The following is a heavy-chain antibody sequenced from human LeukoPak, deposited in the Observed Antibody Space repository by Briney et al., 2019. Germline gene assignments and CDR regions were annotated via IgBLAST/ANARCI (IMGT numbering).Heavy chain of an antibody. J-gene: IGHJ4*02. CDR3: ARAVREYYYGSGSYFY. Sequence: ASVKVSCKASGYTFTSYGISWVRQAPGQGLEWMGWISAYNGNTNYAQKLQGRVTMTTDTSTSTVYMELRSLRADDTAVYYCARAVREYYYGSGSYFYWGQGTLVTVSS. CDR1: GYTFTSYG. V-gene: IGHV1-18*01. D-gene: IGHD3-10*01. CDR2: ISAYNGNT.